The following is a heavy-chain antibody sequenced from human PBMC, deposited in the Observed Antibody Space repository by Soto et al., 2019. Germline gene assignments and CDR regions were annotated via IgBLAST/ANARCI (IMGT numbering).Heavy chain of an antibody. CDR1: GYSFSFYG. CDR3: ARAISGYVT. V-gene: IGHV1-3*01. Sequence: ASVKVSCKASGYSFSFYGINWVRQAPGQRLEWMGWINAGNGNTRYSQKFQGRVTLTRDTSASTAYMDLSSLRSEDTAIYYCARAISGYVTWGQGTLVTVSS. D-gene: IGHD5-12*01. CDR2: INAGNGNT. J-gene: IGHJ5*02.